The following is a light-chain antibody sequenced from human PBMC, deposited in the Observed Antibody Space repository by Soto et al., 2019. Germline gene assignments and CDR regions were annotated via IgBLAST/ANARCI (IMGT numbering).Light chain of an antibody. CDR1: SGDVGGYNF. V-gene: IGLV2-14*01. CDR3: SSYTISDTWV. CDR2: EVS. J-gene: IGLJ3*02. Sequence: QSALTQPASVSGSPVQSITISCTGTSGDVGGYNFVSWYQQHPGKAPKLMIYEVSNRPSGVSNRFSGSKSGNTASLTISGLQAEDEADYYCSSYTISDTWVFGGGTKLTVL.